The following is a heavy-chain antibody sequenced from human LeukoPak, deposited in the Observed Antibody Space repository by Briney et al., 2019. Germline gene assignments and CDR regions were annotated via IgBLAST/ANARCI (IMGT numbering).Heavy chain of an antibody. Sequence: SQTLSLTCTVSGGSISSGSYYWSWIRQPAGKGLEWIGRIYTSGSTNYNPSLKSRVTISVDTSKNQFSLKLSSVTAADTAVYYCARLVAGTPYYYYGMDVWGQGTTVTVSS. J-gene: IGHJ6*02. V-gene: IGHV4-61*02. CDR1: GGSISSGSYY. D-gene: IGHD2-15*01. CDR2: IYTSGST. CDR3: ARLVAGTPYYYYGMDV.